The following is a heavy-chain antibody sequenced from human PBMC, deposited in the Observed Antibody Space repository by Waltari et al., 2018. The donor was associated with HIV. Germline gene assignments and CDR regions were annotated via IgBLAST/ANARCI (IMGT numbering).Heavy chain of an antibody. Sequence: QLQLQESGPGLVKPSETLSLTCTVSGGSISSSSYYWGWIRQPLGKGLEWIGSIYYSGSTYYNPSLKSRVTISVDTSKNQFSLKLSSVTAADTAVYYCARVPPLGIVVVEGEYYFDYWGQGTLVTVSS. CDR1: GGSISSSSYY. CDR2: IYYSGST. V-gene: IGHV4-39*07. D-gene: IGHD2-15*01. J-gene: IGHJ4*02. CDR3: ARVPPLGIVVVEGEYYFDY.